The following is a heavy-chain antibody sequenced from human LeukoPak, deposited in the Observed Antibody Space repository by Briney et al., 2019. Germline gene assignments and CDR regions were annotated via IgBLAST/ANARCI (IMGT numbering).Heavy chain of an antibody. CDR1: GYTFTGYY. D-gene: IGHD4-17*01. CDR3: AREEDYGDYPSFDY. CDR2: INPNSGGT. V-gene: IGHV1-2*06. J-gene: IGHJ4*02. Sequence: ASVKVSCKASGYTFTGYYMHRVRQAPGQGLEWMGRINPNSGGTNYAQKFQGRVTMTRDTSISTAYMELSRLRSDDTAVYYCAREEDYGDYPSFDYWGQGTLVTVSS.